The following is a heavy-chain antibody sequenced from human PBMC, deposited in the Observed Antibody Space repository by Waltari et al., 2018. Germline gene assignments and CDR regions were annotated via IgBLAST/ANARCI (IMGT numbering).Heavy chain of an antibody. CDR2: INQSGST. CDR3: ARGMWIQLWLRRGYFDY. V-gene: IGHV4-34*01. J-gene: IGHJ4*02. D-gene: IGHD5-18*01. CDR1: GGSFSGYY. Sequence: QVQLQQWGAGLLKPSETLSLTCAVYGGSFSGYYWSWIRQPQGQGLEWNGEINQSGSTNYNPSLKSRVTISVDTSKNQFSLKLSSVTAADTAVYYCARGMWIQLWLRRGYFDYWGQGTLVTVSS.